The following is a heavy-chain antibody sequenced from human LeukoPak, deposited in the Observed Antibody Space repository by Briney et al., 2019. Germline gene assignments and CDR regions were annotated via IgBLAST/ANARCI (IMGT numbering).Heavy chain of an antibody. V-gene: IGHV4-30-4*08. J-gene: IGHJ4*02. CDR1: GGSISTGDYY. Sequence: PSETLSLTCTVSGGSISTGDYYWSWIRQPPGKGLEWIGYIYYTGSTYYNPSPKSRVTISVDTSKNQFSLKLSSVTAADTAVYYCARGDFAYYFDYWGLGTLVTVSS. CDR3: ARGDFAYYFDY. CDR2: IYYTGST.